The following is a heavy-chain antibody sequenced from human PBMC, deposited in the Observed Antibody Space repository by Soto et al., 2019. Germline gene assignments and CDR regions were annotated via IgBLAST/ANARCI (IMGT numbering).Heavy chain of an antibody. V-gene: IGHV3-9*01. CDR2: LSWNGDYT. CDR3: AKGTRSSYYYGMDV. D-gene: IGHD6-6*01. J-gene: IGHJ6*02. Sequence: EVQLVESGGGLVQPGRSLRLSCAVSGFTFDDYAMHWVRQAPGKGLEWVSGLSWNGDYTGYADSVKGRFTISRENTKNSLYLQMTSLRAEDTALYYCAKGTRSSYYYGMDVWGQGTTVTVSS. CDR1: GFTFDDYA.